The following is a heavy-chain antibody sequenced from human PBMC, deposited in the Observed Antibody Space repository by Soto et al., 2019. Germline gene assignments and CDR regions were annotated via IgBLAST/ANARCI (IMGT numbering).Heavy chain of an antibody. CDR3: ARAGSSSGEDYFDY. J-gene: IGHJ4*02. CDR1: GGSISSYY. V-gene: IGHV4-59*06. Sequence: SETLSLTCTVSGGSISSYYWSWIRQHPGKGLEWIGYIYYSGSTYYNPSLKSRVTISVDTSKNQFSLKLSSVTAADTAVYYCARAGSSSGEDYFDYWGQGTLVTVSS. D-gene: IGHD6-6*01. CDR2: IYYSGST.